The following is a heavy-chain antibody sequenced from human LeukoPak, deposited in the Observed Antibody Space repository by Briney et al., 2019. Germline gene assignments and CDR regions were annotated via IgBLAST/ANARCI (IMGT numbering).Heavy chain of an antibody. CDR1: GFTFSSYW. J-gene: IGHJ5*02. CDR2: IKSDGTSI. CDR3: ARDGSSWSNWLDP. V-gene: IGHV3-74*01. Sequence: GGSLRLSCAASGFTFSSYWMHWVRQAPGKGLVWVSRIKSDGTSISYADSVKGRFTISRDNANNMLYLQMNSLRAEDTAMYYCARDGSSWSNWLDPWGQGALVTVSS. D-gene: IGHD6-13*01.